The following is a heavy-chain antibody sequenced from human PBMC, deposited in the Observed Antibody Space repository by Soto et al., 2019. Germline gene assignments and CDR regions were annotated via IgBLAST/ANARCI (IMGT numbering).Heavy chain of an antibody. CDR2: ISYSGIT. CDR3: AGVPAYTYRQIDY. CDR1: GGSISTYY. Sequence: SETLSLTCTVSGGSISTYYWCWIRQHPGRGLDWIGCISYSGITNYNPSLKSRLTISVDTSRNQFSLRLASVTAADTAVYYCAGVPAYTYRQIDYWGQGTLVTVSS. V-gene: IGHV4-59*13. D-gene: IGHD2-2*02. J-gene: IGHJ4*02.